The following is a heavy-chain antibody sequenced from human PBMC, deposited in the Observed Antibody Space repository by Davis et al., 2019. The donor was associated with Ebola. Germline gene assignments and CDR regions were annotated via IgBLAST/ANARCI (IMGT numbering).Heavy chain of an antibody. V-gene: IGHV1-2*04. Sequence: ASVKVSCKASGDTFTGSYIHWVRQAPGQGLEWMGSINPNTGGTDYAQKFQAWVTLTRDTSITTVYMELTRLRSDDTAVYYCARVSKTGAITWYFDLWGRGTLVTVSS. J-gene: IGHJ2*01. CDR2: INPNTGGT. CDR1: GDTFTGSY. CDR3: ARVSKTGAITWYFDL. D-gene: IGHD1-26*01.